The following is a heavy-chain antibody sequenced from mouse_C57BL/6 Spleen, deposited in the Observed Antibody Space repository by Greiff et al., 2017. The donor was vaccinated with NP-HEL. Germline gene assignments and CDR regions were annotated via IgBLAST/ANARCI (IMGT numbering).Heavy chain of an antibody. J-gene: IGHJ3*01. CDR1: GYTFTSYW. V-gene: IGHV1-52*01. Sequence: QVQLQQPGAELVRPGSSVKLSCKASGYTFTSYWMHWVKQRPIQGLEWIGNIDPSDSETHYNQKFKDKATLTVDKSSSTAYMQLSSLTSEDSAVYYCIIYYDYDRAWFAYWGQGTLVTVSA. CDR3: IIYYDYDRAWFAY. CDR2: IDPSDSET. D-gene: IGHD2-4*01.